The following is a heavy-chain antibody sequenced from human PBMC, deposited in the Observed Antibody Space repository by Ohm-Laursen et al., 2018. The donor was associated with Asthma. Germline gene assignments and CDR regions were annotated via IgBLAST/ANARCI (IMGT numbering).Heavy chain of an antibody. J-gene: IGHJ3*02. CDR1: GFSLSTSGVG. D-gene: IGHD2-2*02. CDR2: IYWDDDK. Sequence: TQTLTLTCTFSGFSLSTSGVGVGWIRQPPGKALEWLALIYWDDDKRYSPSLRSRLSITKDTSKSQVVLTMTNMDPVDAATYYCAHTVCSTNCYTAFDIWGQGTMVTVSS. V-gene: IGHV2-5*02. CDR3: AHTVCSTNCYTAFDI.